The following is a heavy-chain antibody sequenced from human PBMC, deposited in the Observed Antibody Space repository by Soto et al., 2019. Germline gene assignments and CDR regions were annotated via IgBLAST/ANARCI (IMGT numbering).Heavy chain of an antibody. D-gene: IGHD2-21*02. J-gene: IGHJ4*02. Sequence: QVQLMQSGAEVKKPGASVKVSCKASGDTFTNYYIHWVRQAPGQGLEWMGTVNPSGGHTTYSQNFRGRVPMTRETSPSTLYMELTSLTSDDTAVYYCARGGHVVVVTAAFDYWGQGTRVTVSS. CDR3: ARGGHVVVVTAAFDY. CDR2: VNPSGGHT. V-gene: IGHV1-46*01. CDR1: GDTFTNYY.